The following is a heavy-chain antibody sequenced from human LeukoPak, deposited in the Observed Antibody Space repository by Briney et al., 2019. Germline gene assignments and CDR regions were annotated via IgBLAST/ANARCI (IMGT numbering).Heavy chain of an antibody. CDR1: GFMFSNFA. D-gene: IGHD2-2*01. Sequence: PGGSLRLSCAASGFMFSNFAMSWVRQAPGKGLEWVSTIYYSGRNTYSADSVKGRFTISRDNAKNTLYLQMNSLRAEDTAVYYCAKDQGQAVVPRRFDNWGQGTLVTVSS. V-gene: IGHV3-23*01. J-gene: IGHJ4*02. CDR3: AKDQGQAVVPRRFDN. CDR2: IYYSGRNT.